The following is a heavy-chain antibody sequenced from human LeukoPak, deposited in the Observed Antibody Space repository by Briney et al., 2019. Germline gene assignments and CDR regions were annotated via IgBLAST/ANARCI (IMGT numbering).Heavy chain of an antibody. D-gene: IGHD4-17*01. J-gene: IGHJ4*02. CDR1: GRSLSGFH. Sequence: SQTLSLTCALSGRSLSGFHWAWIRHLQERGLEWIGETHHSGSYTNNPSSKSRVTISVATPRNQVFMGWTSVAAADTAVYYCARGRYDGDYKGGFYYFDLWGQGTLVSVSS. V-gene: IGHV4-34*01. CDR3: ARGRYDGDYKGGFYYFDL. CDR2: THHSGSY.